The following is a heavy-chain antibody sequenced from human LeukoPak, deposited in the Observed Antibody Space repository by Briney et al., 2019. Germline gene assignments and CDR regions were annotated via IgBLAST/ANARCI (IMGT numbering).Heavy chain of an antibody. J-gene: IGHJ5*02. D-gene: IGHD4-23*01. CDR3: ARKLGTPGP. CDR2: IKQDISEK. CDR1: GFTFSSFS. V-gene: IGHV3-7*01. Sequence: SGGSLRLSCAASGFTFSSFSMNWVRQAPGKGLEWVASIKQDISEKYYVDSVKGRFTISRDNAKNSLYLQMNSLRAEDTAVYYCARKLGTPGPWGQGTLVTVSS.